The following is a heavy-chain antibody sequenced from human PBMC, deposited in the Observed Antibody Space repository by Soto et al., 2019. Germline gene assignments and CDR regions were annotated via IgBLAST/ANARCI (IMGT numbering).Heavy chain of an antibody. CDR1: GFTFSDHY. J-gene: IGHJ4*02. V-gene: IGHV3-72*01. CDR3: AREIAAAGIDY. Sequence: PVGSLRLSCAASGFTFSDHYMDWVRQAPGKGLEWVGRTRNKANSYTTEYAASVKGRFTISRDDSKNSLYLQMNSLKTEDTAVYYCAREIAAAGIDYWGQGTLVTVSS. D-gene: IGHD6-13*01. CDR2: TRNKANSYTT.